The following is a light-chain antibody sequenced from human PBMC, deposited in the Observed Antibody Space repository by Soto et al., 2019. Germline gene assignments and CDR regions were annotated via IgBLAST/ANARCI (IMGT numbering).Light chain of an antibody. CDR3: CSYAGSYTYV. V-gene: IGLV2-11*01. CDR1: SSDVGGYNY. CDR2: DVR. J-gene: IGLJ1*01. Sequence: QSALTQPRSVSGSPGQSVTLSCTGTSSDVGGYNYVSWYQQHPGKAPKLMIYDVRKRPSGVPDRFSGSKSGNTASLTISGLQAEDEADYYCCSYAGSYTYVFGTGTQLTVL.